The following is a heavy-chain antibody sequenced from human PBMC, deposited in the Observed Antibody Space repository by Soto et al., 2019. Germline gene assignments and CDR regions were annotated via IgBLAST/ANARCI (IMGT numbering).Heavy chain of an antibody. D-gene: IGHD3-10*01. V-gene: IGHV4-4*07. J-gene: IGHJ5*02. CDR2: IYTTGSA. Sequence: QVHLQESGPGLVKPSETLSLICSVSGGSLSDYFWSWIRQPAGKRLEWIGRIYTTGSANYNPSLKSRVPMSVDMSENQISLQLTSVTAADTAVYYCARTYYSGSGSYWRFDPWGQGTLVTVSS. CDR3: ARTYYSGSGSYWRFDP. CDR1: GGSLSDYF.